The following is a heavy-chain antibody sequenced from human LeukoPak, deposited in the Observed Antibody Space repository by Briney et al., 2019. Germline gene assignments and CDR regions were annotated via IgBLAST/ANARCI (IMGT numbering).Heavy chain of an antibody. D-gene: IGHD3-10*01. J-gene: IGHJ4*02. V-gene: IGHV4-34*01. CDR2: INHRGST. CDR3: ARGDPYYHGSGSYSPYYFDY. CDR1: GGSLSGYY. Sequence: SETLSLTCAVYGGSLSGYYWSLIRQPPGKGLEWIGEINHRGSTNYNPSLKSRVTISIDTSKNQFSLKLSSATAADTAVYYCARGDPYYHGSGSYSPYYFDYWGQGTLVTVSS.